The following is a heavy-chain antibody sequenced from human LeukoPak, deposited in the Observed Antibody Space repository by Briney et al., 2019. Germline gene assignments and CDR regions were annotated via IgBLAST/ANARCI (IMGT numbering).Heavy chain of an antibody. D-gene: IGHD2-8*01. Sequence: PSQTLSLTCAVSGGSISSGGYSWSWLRQPPGKGLEWIGYIYHSGSTYYNPSLKSRFTISVDRSKNQFSLKLSSVTAADTAVYYCARGRYVVLMVYARPFDYWGQGTLVTVSS. CDR3: ARGRYVVLMVYARPFDY. V-gene: IGHV4-30-2*01. CDR2: IYHSGST. CDR1: GGSISSGGYS. J-gene: IGHJ4*02.